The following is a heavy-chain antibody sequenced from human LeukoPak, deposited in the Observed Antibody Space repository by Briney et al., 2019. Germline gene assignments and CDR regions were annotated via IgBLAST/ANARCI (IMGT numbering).Heavy chain of an antibody. Sequence: SGGSLRLSCAASGFTFSSYGIHWVRQAPGKGLEWVSVIYSGGSTYYADSVRGRFTTSRDNSKNTLYLQMNSLRVEDTAVYYCARGAGWTYGMDVWGQGTTVTVSS. V-gene: IGHV3-NL1*01. CDR1: GFTFSSYG. CDR3: ARGAGWTYGMDV. D-gene: IGHD6-19*01. J-gene: IGHJ6*02. CDR2: IYSGGST.